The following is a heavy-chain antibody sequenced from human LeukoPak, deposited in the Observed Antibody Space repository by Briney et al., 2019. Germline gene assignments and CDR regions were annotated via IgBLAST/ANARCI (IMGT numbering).Heavy chain of an antibody. Sequence: GGSLRLSCAASGFTFSSYSMNWVRQAPGKGLEWVSYISSSSSTIYYADSVKGRFTISRDNAKNSLYLQINSLTVEDTAVYYCAAVSYLAFDIWGQGTMVTVSS. D-gene: IGHD2-21*01. CDR3: AAVSYLAFDI. CDR2: ISSSSSTI. J-gene: IGHJ3*02. CDR1: GFTFSSYS. V-gene: IGHV3-48*01.